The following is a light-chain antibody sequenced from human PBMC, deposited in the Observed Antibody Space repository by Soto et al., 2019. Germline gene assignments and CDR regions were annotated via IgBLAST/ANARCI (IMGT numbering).Light chain of an antibody. Sequence: EIVLTQSPATLSSFPGDRVTLSCRASQYINNRLAWYQHRPGQAPRLLIYQTSIRAAGIPARFSASGSGTDFTLTISDVQPEDFALYYCHQRQSWPRTFGQGTKVDIK. CDR2: QTS. CDR1: QYINNR. J-gene: IGKJ1*01. CDR3: HQRQSWPRT. V-gene: IGKV3-11*01.